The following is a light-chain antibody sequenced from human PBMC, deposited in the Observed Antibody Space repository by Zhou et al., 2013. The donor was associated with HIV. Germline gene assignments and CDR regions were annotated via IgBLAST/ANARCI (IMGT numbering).Light chain of an antibody. J-gene: IGKJ1*01. CDR2: GAS. Sequence: EVVMTQSPATLSVSPGERATLSCRASQSVYTNLAWYQQKPGQAPRLLIYGASTRATGIPARFSGSGSGTDFTLTISRLEPEDFAVYYCQQYGSAHRTFGQGTKVEIK. V-gene: IGKV3-15*01. CDR3: QQYGSAHRT. CDR1: QSVYTN.